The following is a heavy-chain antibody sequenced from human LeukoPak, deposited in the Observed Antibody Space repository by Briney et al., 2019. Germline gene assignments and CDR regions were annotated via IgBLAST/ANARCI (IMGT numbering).Heavy chain of an antibody. CDR2: IIPIFGTA. CDR3: ARDLGIVVVPAAHNWFDP. Sequence: ASVKVSCXASGGTFSSYAISWVRQAPGQGLEWMGGIIPIFGTANYAQKFQGRVTITADESTSTAYMELSSLRSEDTAVYYCARDLGIVVVPAAHNWFDPWGQGTLVTVSS. J-gene: IGHJ5*02. D-gene: IGHD2-2*03. V-gene: IGHV1-69*13. CDR1: GGTFSSYA.